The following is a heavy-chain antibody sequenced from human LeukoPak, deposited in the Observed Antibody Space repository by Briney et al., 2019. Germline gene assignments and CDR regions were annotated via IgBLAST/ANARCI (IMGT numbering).Heavy chain of an antibody. CDR2: ISGSGGST. D-gene: IGHD4-17*01. V-gene: IGHV3-23*01. CDR1: GFTFSSYA. Sequence: GGSLRLSCAASGFTFSSYAMSWVRQAPGKGLEWVSAISGSGGSTYYADSVKGRFTISRDNSKNTLYLQMSSLRAEDTAVYYCARTSYGDDGGFDYWGQGTLVTVSS. J-gene: IGHJ4*02. CDR3: ARTSYGDDGGFDY.